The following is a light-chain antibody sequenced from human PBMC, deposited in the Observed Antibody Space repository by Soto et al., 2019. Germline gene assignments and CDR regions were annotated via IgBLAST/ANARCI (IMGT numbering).Light chain of an antibody. CDR1: SSDVGGYNH. CDR2: AVS. J-gene: IGLJ2*01. Sequence: QSALTQPASVSGSPGQSITISCTGTSSDVGGYNHVSWYQHSPGKAPKLILFAVSGRPSGVSHRFSGSKSGNTASLTVSGLQADDEADYYCCSYTSLSTVVFGGGTKLTVL. CDR3: CSYTSLSTVV. V-gene: IGLV2-14*01.